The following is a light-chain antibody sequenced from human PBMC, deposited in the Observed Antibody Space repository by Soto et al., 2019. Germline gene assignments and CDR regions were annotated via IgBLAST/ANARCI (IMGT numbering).Light chain of an antibody. V-gene: IGKV3-15*01. CDR2: GAS. Sequence: EIVMTQNTATLSVSPGEGATLSCRVSQSIRTNLAWYQQRPGQPPRLLIYGASTRADDIPARFTGSGSETEFTLTISSLQSEDSAVYYCQQYHNWPITSGQGTRLEIK. CDR3: QQYHNWPIT. J-gene: IGKJ5*01. CDR1: QSIRTN.